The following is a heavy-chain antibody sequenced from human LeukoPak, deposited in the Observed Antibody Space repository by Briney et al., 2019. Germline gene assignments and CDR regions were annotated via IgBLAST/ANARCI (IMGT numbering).Heavy chain of an antibody. J-gene: IGHJ4*02. CDR3: ARVGVDHSGNIIKYFFDY. D-gene: IGHD4-23*01. CDR1: GGSISSYQ. V-gene: IGHV4-59*01. CDR2: IYYSGST. Sequence: SETLSLTCTVSGGSISSYQWSWIRQPPGKGLEWLGNIYYSGSTNYSPSLKSRVIISVDTSKNQFSLKLSPVTAADTAVYYCARVGVDHSGNIIKYFFDYWGQGSLVTVSS.